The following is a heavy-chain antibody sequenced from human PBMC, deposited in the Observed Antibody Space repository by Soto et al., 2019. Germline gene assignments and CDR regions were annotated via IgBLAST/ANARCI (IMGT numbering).Heavy chain of an antibody. V-gene: IGHV1-69*06. D-gene: IGHD3-22*01. CDR1: GGTFGSDA. Sequence: SVKVSCKASGGTFGSDAITWVRQAPGQGLEWVGRIIPIFGTTNYARNLQGRVTISADKSTLTSYMELHSLTSDDTALYYCARDRTGSGYYTNWLDPWGQGTQVTVSS. CDR2: IIPIFGTT. J-gene: IGHJ5*02. CDR3: ARDRTGSGYYTNWLDP.